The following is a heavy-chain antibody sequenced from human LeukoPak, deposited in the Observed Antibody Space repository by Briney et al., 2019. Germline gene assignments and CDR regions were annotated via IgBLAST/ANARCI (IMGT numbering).Heavy chain of an antibody. CDR3: ARGNPYSSGWFYDY. J-gene: IGHJ4*02. CDR1: GGSIGRYY. D-gene: IGHD6-19*01. V-gene: IGHV4-4*07. CDR2: IYATGST. Sequence: SETLSLTCIVSGGSIGRYYWNWIRQPAGGGPEWIGRIYATGSTNYNPSLESRVTMSVDTSKNQFSLKLNSVTAADTAMYYCARGNPYSSGWFYDYWGQGTLVTVSS.